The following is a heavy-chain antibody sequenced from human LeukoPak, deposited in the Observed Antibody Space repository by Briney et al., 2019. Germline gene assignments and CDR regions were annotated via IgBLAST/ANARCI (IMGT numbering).Heavy chain of an antibody. CDR2: INHSGST. J-gene: IGHJ5*02. V-gene: IGHV4-34*01. Sequence: SETLSLTCAVYGGSFSGYYWSWIRQPPGKGLEWIGEINHSGSTNYNPSLKSRVTISVDTSKNQFSLKLSSVTAADTAVYYCARGASRLKFDPWGRGTLVTVSS. CDR3: ARGASRLKFDP. CDR1: GGSFSGYY.